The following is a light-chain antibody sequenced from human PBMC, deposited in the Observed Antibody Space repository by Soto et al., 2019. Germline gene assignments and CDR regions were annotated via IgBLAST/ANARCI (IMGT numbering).Light chain of an antibody. Sequence: ALRMTQSPSSLSASTGDRVSITCRASQGMGTALAWYHKKSGQAPKLLIYAASTLQSGVPSRFSGSGSGTELTITISSLQPEDGETDYCLQQNSYPQTFGQGTKVDIK. CDR2: AAS. CDR3: LQQNSYPQT. CDR1: QGMGTA. J-gene: IGKJ1*01. V-gene: IGKV1-8*01.